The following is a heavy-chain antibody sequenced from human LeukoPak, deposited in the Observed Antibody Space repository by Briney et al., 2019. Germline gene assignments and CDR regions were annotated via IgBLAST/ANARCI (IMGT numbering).Heavy chain of an antibody. J-gene: IGHJ4*02. D-gene: IGHD4-23*01. V-gene: IGHV5-51*01. Sequence: GESLKISCKGSGYSFTSYWIGWVRQMPGKGLEWMWIIYPGDSDTRYSPSFQGQVTISADKSISTAYLQWSSLKASDTAMYYCARPATVVTPPYYFDYWGQGTLVTVSS. CDR2: IYPGDSDT. CDR1: GYSFTSYW. CDR3: ARPATVVTPPYYFDY.